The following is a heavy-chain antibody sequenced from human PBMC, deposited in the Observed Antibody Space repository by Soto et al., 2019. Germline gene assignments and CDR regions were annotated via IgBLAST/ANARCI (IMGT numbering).Heavy chain of an antibody. J-gene: IGHJ6*03. V-gene: IGHV3-66*01. D-gene: IGHD3-10*01. CDR2: MYGGGST. Sequence: EVQMVASGGGLVQPGESLRLSCTTSGFTVSNYNINWVRQAPGKGLEWVSVMYGGGSTFYADSVKGRFTISRDNYKNTLYLHMNSLRVDATARYFCALVGSGGGILWFGAQTRRQDYLDVWGQGTTVTVSS. CDR1: GFTVSNYN. CDR3: ALVGSGGGILWFGAQTRRQDYLDV.